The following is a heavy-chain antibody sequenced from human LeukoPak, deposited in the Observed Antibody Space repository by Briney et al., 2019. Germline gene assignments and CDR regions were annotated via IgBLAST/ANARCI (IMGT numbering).Heavy chain of an antibody. CDR1: GFTFSHYA. V-gene: IGHV3-23*01. J-gene: IGHJ5*02. Sequence: GGSLRLSCAVSGFTFSHYAMSWVRQAPGKGLEWVGSLTDSGDATYYADSVQGRLTISRDNSNSTLYLHISGLRDEDTAVYSCARGYSHNSGGWLDPWGQGTLVTVSS. D-gene: IGHD5-12*01. CDR2: LTDSGDAT. CDR3: ARGYSHNSGGWLDP.